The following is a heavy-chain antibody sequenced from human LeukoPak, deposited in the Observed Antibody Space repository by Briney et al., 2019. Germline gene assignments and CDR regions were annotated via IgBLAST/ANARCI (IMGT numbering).Heavy chain of an antibody. J-gene: IGHJ4*02. D-gene: IGHD5-24*01. CDR3: ARDGSWGWAQYDY. CDR2: ITVNGAAR. V-gene: IGHV3-23*01. CDR1: GFTFSSHA. Sequence: GGSLRLSCAVSGFTFSSHAMGWVRQAPGKGLEWVAGITVNGAARNYADSVKGRFIISRDDSKSTLDLQMNSLRAEDTALYYCARDGSWGWAQYDYWGRGILVTVSP.